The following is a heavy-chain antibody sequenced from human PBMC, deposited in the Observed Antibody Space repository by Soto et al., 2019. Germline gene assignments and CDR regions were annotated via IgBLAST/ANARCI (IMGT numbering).Heavy chain of an antibody. CDR3: ARGHYDSSGYYPL. D-gene: IGHD3-22*01. CDR2: INHSGST. J-gene: IGHJ4*02. Sequence: QVQLQQWGAGLLKPSETLSLTCAVYGGSFSGYYWSWIRQPPGKGLEWIGEINHSGSTNYNPSLTSRVTISVDTSKNQFSLKLSSVTAADTAVYYCARGHYDSSGYYPLWGQGTLVTVSS. CDR1: GGSFSGYY. V-gene: IGHV4-34*01.